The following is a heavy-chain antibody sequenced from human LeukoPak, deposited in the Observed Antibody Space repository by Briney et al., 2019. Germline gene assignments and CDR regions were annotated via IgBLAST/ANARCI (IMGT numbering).Heavy chain of an antibody. J-gene: IGHJ4*02. CDR2: ISSSGSTI. CDR3: ARGALGYSYGYYYFDY. CDR1: GFTFSSYE. Sequence: PGGSLRLSCAASGFTFSSYEMNWVRQAPGKGLEWVSYISSSGSTIYYADSVKGRFTISRDNAKNSLYLQMNSLRAEDTAVYYCARGALGYSYGYYYFDYWGQGTLATVSS. D-gene: IGHD5-18*01. V-gene: IGHV3-48*03.